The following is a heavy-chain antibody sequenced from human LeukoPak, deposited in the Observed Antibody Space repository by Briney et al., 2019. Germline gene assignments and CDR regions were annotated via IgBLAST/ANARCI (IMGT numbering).Heavy chain of an antibody. D-gene: IGHD3-22*01. CDR3: ARQGREAYYYDSSGYYFDY. CDR1: GGSITNTNY. J-gene: IGHJ4*02. Sequence: SETLSLTCGVSGGSITNTNYWTWVRQPPGKGLEWIGEVNLQGSTNYNPSLMGRVAISVDTSENHISLQLTSVTAADTAVYYCARQGREAYYYDSSGYYFDYWGQGTLVTVSS. V-gene: IGHV4-4*02. CDR2: VNLQGST.